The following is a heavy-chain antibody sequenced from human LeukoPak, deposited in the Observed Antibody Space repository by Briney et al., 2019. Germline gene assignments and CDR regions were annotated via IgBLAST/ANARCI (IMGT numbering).Heavy chain of an antibody. V-gene: IGHV2-5*01. CDR1: GFSLSTSGVG. D-gene: IGHD6-19*01. CDR2: IYWNDDK. J-gene: IGHJ5*02. CDR3: AHRPIAVAGTVGLFWFDP. Sequence: SGPTLVKPTQTLTLTCTFSGFSLSTSGVGVGWIRQPPGKALEWLALIYWNDDKRYSPSLKSRLTITKDTSKNQVVLTMTNMDPVDTATYYCAHRPIAVAGTVGLFWFDPWGQGTLVTVSS.